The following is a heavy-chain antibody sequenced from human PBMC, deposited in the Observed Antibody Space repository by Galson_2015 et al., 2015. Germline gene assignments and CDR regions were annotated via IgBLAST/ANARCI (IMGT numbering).Heavy chain of an antibody. J-gene: IGHJ4*02. CDR2: LSLTGSRI. V-gene: IGHV3-23*01. D-gene: IGHD2-21*02. CDR3: AKHRRAVVMSAIDY. CDR1: GFTFSSTA. Sequence: FLTLSCAASGFTFSSTAMNWVRQAPGKGLEWVSALSLTGSRIYYADSVKGRFTISRATSKNTLYLHLSSLRADDTAVYYCAKHRRAVVMSAIDYWGQGTQVTVSS.